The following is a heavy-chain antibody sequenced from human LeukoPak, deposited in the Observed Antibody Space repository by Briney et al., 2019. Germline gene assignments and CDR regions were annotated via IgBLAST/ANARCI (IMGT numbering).Heavy chain of an antibody. CDR3: TRRDSSTWTFDY. J-gene: IGHJ4*02. D-gene: IGHD6-13*01. CDR1: GGSISSHY. CDR2: IHYSGST. Sequence: PSETLSLTCTVSGGSISSHYWSWIRQPPGKGLEWIGYIHYSGSTNYNPSLKSRVTISIDTSKIQFSLKLSSVTAADTAVYYCTRRDSSTWTFDYWGQGTLVTVSS. V-gene: IGHV4-59*08.